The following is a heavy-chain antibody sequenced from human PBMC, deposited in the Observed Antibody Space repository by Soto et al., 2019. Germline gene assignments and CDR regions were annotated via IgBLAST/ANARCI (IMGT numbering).Heavy chain of an antibody. CDR1: GFTFSSYA. J-gene: IGHJ3*02. Sequence: GGSLRLSCAASGFTFSSYAMSWVRQAPGKGLEWVSAISGSGSSTYYADSVKGRFTISRDNAKNTLYLQMNSLRAEDTAVYYCAREVGYCSGGSCYSVDAFDIWGQGTMVTVSS. CDR3: AREVGYCSGGSCYSVDAFDI. V-gene: IGHV3-23*01. D-gene: IGHD2-15*01. CDR2: ISGSGSST.